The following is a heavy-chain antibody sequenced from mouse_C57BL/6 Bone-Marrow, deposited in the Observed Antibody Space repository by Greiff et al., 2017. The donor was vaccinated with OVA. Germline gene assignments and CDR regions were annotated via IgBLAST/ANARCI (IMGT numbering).Heavy chain of an antibody. Sequence: QVQLQQSGPELVKPGASVKISCKASGYAFSSSWMNWVKQRPGKGLEWIGRIYPGDGDTNYNGKFKGKATLTADKSSSTAYMQLSSLTSEDSAVYFCARVGYWDDYWGQGTTLTVSS. J-gene: IGHJ2*01. D-gene: IGHD4-1*01. V-gene: IGHV1-82*01. CDR2: IYPGDGDT. CDR3: ARVGYWDDY. CDR1: GYAFSSSW.